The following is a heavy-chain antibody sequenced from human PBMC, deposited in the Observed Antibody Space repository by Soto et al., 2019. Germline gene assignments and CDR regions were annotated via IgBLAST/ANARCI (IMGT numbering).Heavy chain of an antibody. Sequence: SETLSLTCQVNGDSIHSYYWSWIRQPPGKGLECIGYIYYSGSTNYNPSLKSRVTISVDTSKNQFSLKLSSVTAADTAVYYCARRYGSAFDIWGQGTMVT. D-gene: IGHD3-10*01. V-gene: IGHV4-59*01. CDR2: IYYSGST. CDR1: GDSIHSYY. CDR3: ARRYGSAFDI. J-gene: IGHJ3*02.